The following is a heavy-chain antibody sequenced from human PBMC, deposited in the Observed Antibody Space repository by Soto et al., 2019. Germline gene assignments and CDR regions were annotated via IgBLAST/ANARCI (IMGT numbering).Heavy chain of an antibody. D-gene: IGHD6-19*01. Sequence: PSETLSLTCTVSGGSISSGGYYWSWIRQHPGKGLEWIGYIYYSGSTYYNPSLKSRVTISVGTSKNQFSLKLSSVTAAATAVYNCARSFGEAGAGPFNTGGQENLGTASS. CDR2: IYYSGST. V-gene: IGHV4-31*03. CDR3: ARSFGEAGAGPFNT. J-gene: IGHJ4*02. CDR1: GGSISSGGYY.